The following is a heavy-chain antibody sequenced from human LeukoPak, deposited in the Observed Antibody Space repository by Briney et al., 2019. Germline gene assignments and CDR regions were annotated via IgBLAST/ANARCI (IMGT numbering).Heavy chain of an antibody. CDR3: ARLSPAAEMEFDY. Sequence: PGGSLRLSCAASGFTFSSYWMSWVRQAPGKGLEWVANIKQDGSEKYYVDSVKGRFTISRDNAKNSLYLQMNSLRAEDTAVYYCARLSPAAEMEFDYWGQGTLVTVSS. CDR2: IKQDGSEK. D-gene: IGHD2-2*01. CDR1: GFTFSSYW. V-gene: IGHV3-7*03. J-gene: IGHJ4*02.